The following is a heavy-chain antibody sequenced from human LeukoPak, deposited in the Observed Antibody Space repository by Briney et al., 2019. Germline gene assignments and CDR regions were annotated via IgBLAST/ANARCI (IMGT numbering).Heavy chain of an antibody. CDR3: ARGDYYYGMDV. J-gene: IGHJ6*02. CDR1: GGSVSSGSYY. CDR2: IYYSGST. V-gene: IGHV4-61*01. Sequence: PSETLSLTCTVSGGSVSSGSYYWSWLRQPPGKGLEWIGYIYYSGSTNYNPSLKSRVTISVDTSKNQFSLKLSSVTAADTAVYYCARGDYYYGMDVWGQGTTVTVSS.